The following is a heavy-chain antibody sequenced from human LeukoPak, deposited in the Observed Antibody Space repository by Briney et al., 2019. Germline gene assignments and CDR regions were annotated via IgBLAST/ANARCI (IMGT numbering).Heavy chain of an antibody. D-gene: IGHD1-14*01. CDR1: GGSISSYY. CDR2: IYYSGST. J-gene: IGHJ6*02. CDR3: ARTFPRIFYGMDV. V-gene: IGHV4-59*01. Sequence: SETLSLTCTVSGGSISSYYWSWIRQPPGKGLEWIGYIYYSGSTNYNPSLKSRVTISVDTSKNQFSLKLSSVTAADTAVYYCARTFPRIFYGMDVWGQGITVTVSS.